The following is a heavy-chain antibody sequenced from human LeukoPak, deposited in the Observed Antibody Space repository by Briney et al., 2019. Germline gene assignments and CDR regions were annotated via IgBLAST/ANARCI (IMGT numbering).Heavy chain of an antibody. CDR1: GFTFSSYA. V-gene: IGHV3-23*01. D-gene: IGHD6-19*01. J-gene: IGHJ4*02. Sequence: GGSLRLSCAASGFTFSSYALSWVRQAPGKGLEWVSSISASGGSAYYADSVRGRFTISRDNSKNTLYLQMNSLRVEDRAVYYCAKIGIAVLATGDWGQGTLVTVSS. CDR3: AKIGIAVLATGD. CDR2: ISASGGSA.